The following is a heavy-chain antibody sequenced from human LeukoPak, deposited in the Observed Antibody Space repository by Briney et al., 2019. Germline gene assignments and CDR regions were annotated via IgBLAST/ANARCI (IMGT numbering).Heavy chain of an antibody. J-gene: IGHJ4*02. D-gene: IGHD6-19*01. CDR2: IGGGGVRT. V-gene: IGHV3-23*01. CDR1: GFTFTTYA. Sequence: GGSLRLSCAASGFTFTTYAMSWVRQAPGKGLEWVSAIGGGGVRTYYADSVKGRFTITRDNSKDTLFLQMNSLRAEDTAVYYCAKASRQGAVASPLDYWGQGTLVTVSS. CDR3: AKASRQGAVASPLDY.